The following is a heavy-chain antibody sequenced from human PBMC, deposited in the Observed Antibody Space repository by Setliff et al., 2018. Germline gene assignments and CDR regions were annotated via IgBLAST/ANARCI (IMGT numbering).Heavy chain of an antibody. CDR2: INPNSGGT. Sequence: GAPVKSPCKPFGYTFTGNYRHWVRQALGQGLEWMGWINPNSGGTNYAKKFQGWVTMTRDTSNSTAYMELSRLRSDDTAVYYCARGPRITIFGVVSLSLYGMDVWGQGTTVTVSS. D-gene: IGHD3-3*01. CDR3: ARGPRITIFGVVSLSLYGMDV. J-gene: IGHJ6*02. CDR1: GYTFTGNY. V-gene: IGHV1-2*04.